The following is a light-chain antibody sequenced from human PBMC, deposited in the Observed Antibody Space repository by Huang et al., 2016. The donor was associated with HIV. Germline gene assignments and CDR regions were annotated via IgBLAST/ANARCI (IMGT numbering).Light chain of an antibody. CDR3: QQRSNWPPWT. Sequence: EVVLTQSPATLSLSPGERATLPCRPSQNVSSYLAWFQHKPGQAPRLLIYGTSNRVTGIPARFSGSGSGTDCTLTISSLEPEDFAVYYCQQRSNWPPWTFGQGTKVEIK. J-gene: IGKJ1*01. V-gene: IGKV3-11*01. CDR2: GTS. CDR1: QNVSSY.